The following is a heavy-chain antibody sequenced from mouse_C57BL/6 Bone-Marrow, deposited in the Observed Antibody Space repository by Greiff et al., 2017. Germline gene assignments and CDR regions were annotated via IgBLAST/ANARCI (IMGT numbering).Heavy chain of an antibody. V-gene: IGHV1-59*01. J-gene: IGHJ4*01. CDR3: ARQLNMDY. CDR1: GYTFTSYW. D-gene: IGHD3-2*02. CDR2: IDPSDSYT. Sequence: QVQLQQPGAELVRPGTSVKLSCKASGYTFTSYWMHWVKQRPGQGLEWIGVIDPSDSYTNYNQQFKGKATLTVDTSSSTASMQLSSLTSEDSAVYYCARQLNMDYWGQGTSVTVSS.